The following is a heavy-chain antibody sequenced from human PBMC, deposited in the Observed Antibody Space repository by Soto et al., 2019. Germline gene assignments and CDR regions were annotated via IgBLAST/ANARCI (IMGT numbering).Heavy chain of an antibody. Sequence: LRLSCAASGFTFSSYSMNWVRQAPGKGLEWVSSISSSSSYIYYADSVKGRFTISRDNAKNSLYLQMNSLRAEDTAVYYCARDYDSSGLVDYWGQGTLVTVSS. CDR1: GFTFSSYS. J-gene: IGHJ4*02. CDR2: ISSSSSYI. V-gene: IGHV3-21*01. D-gene: IGHD3-22*01. CDR3: ARDYDSSGLVDY.